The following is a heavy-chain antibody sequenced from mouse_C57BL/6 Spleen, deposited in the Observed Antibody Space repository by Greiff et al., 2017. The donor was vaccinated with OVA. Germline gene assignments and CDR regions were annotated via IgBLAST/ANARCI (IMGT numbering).Heavy chain of an antibody. V-gene: IGHV10-1*01. CDR3: VRHGYYPYYAMDY. D-gene: IGHD2-3*01. Sequence: EVKLMESGGGLVQPKGSLKLSCAASGFSFNTYAMNWVRQAPGKGLEWVARIRSKSNNYATYYADSVKDRFTISRYDSESMLYLQRNNLKTEDTAMYYCVRHGYYPYYAMDYWGQGTSVTVSS. CDR1: GFSFNTYA. J-gene: IGHJ4*01. CDR2: IRSKSNNYAT.